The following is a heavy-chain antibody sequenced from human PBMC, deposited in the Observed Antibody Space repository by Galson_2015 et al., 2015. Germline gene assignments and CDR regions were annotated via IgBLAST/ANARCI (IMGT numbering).Heavy chain of an antibody. CDR1: GYTFTTYA. CDR3: ARYGSGSFAY. Sequence: SVKVSCKASGYTFTTYAIHWVRQAPGQGLEWMGWIDLVPGNTKYPQTFQGRVSFTRDTSESTAYMEVNILTSEDTAVYYCARYGSGSFAYCGQGTLVTVSS. D-gene: IGHD3-10*01. J-gene: IGHJ4*02. V-gene: IGHV1-3*01. CDR2: IDLVPGNT.